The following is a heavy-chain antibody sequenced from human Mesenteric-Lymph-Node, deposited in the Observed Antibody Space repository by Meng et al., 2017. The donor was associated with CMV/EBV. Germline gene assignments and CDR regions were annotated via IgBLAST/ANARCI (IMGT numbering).Heavy chain of an antibody. CDR3: AKDNEGRFCSNGVCYRGVWFDP. V-gene: IGHV3-23*03. CDR2: IYSTGSDT. D-gene: IGHD2-8*01. J-gene: IGHJ5*02. CDR1: GFTFSTNA. Sequence: GESLKISCAASGFTFSTNAMSWVRQAPGKGLEWVSVIYSTGSDTYYADSVKGRFTISRDDSKNTLYLQINSLRAEDTAIYYCAKDNEGRFCSNGVCYRGVWFDPWGQGTLVTVSS.